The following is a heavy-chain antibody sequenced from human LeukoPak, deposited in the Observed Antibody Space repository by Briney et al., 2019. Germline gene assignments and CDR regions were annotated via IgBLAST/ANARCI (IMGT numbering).Heavy chain of an antibody. Sequence: GGSLRLSCAASGFTLSSYWMHWVRQAPGKGLVWVSRINSDGSSTSYADSVKGRFTISRDNAKNTLYLRMNSLRAEDTAVYYCAREGDCSSTSCYWGYNWFDPWGQGTLVTVSS. CDR3: AREGDCSSTSCYWGYNWFDP. V-gene: IGHV3-74*01. CDR1: GFTLSSYW. J-gene: IGHJ5*02. CDR2: INSDGSST. D-gene: IGHD2-2*01.